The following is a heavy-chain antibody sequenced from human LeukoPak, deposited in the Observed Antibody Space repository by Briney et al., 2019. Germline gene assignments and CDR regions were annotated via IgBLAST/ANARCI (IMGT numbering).Heavy chain of an antibody. CDR3: ARVVGATTRYYYMDV. CDR2: INPNSGGT. CDR1: GYTFTGYY. J-gene: IGHJ6*03. Sequence: ASVKVSCKASGYTFTGYYMHWVRQAPGQGLEWMGWINPNSGGTNYAQKFQGRVTMTRDTSISTAYMELSRLRSDDTAVYYCARVVGATTRYYYMDVWGKGTTVTVSS. V-gene: IGHV1-2*02. D-gene: IGHD1-26*01.